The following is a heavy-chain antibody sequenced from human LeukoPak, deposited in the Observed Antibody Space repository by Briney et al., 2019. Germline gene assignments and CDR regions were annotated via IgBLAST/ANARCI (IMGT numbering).Heavy chain of an antibody. V-gene: IGHV1-2*06. D-gene: IGHD6-13*01. CDR3: ARDYCQAAPALR. Sequence: VASVKVSCMASGYTFTDYYIHWGRQAPGQGREWMGRINTNTGGTNYSPKFGDRVTMARDTSIGKAYMELSRLTSDDTAVYYCARDYCQAAPALRWGQGTLVAVS. CDR1: GYTFTDYY. J-gene: IGHJ4*02. CDR2: INTNTGGT.